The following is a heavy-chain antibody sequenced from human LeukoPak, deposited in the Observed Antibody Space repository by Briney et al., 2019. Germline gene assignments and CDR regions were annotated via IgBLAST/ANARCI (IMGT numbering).Heavy chain of an antibody. CDR2: IDYRGST. V-gene: IGHV4-59*08. CDR1: VDSISNFN. CDR3: ARHQRITMVRGINWFDP. Sequence: SETLSLTCSVSVDSISNFNWSWIRQPPGKGLEWIGYIDYRGSTSYNPSLKSRVTISIDTSKNQFSLKLSSVTAADTAVYYCARHQRITMVRGINWFDPWGQGTLVTVSS. J-gene: IGHJ5*02. D-gene: IGHD3-10*01.